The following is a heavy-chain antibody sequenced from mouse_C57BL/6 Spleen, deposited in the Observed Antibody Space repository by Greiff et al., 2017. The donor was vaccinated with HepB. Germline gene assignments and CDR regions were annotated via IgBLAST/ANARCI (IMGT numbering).Heavy chain of an antibody. CDR2: INPSTGGT. Sequence: VQLKQSGPELVKPGASVKISCKASGYSFTGYYMNWVKQSPEKSLEWIGEINPSTGGTTYNQKFKAKATLTVDKSSSTAYMQLKSLTSEDSAVYDCARGDYYGSSFMDYWGQGTSVTVSS. CDR3: ARGDYYGSSFMDY. J-gene: IGHJ4*01. CDR1: GYSFTGYY. V-gene: IGHV1-42*01. D-gene: IGHD1-1*01.